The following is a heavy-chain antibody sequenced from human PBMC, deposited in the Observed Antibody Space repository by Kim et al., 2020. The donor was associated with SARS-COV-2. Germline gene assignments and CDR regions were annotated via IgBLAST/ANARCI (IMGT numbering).Heavy chain of an antibody. Sequence: ADSVKGRSTISRDNARKSLYLQMDTLRAEETAMYYCARVSEGDSSWYYFDSWGQGTLVTVSS. V-gene: IGHV3-11*05. CDR3: ARVSEGDSSWYYFDS. D-gene: IGHD6-13*01. J-gene: IGHJ4*02.